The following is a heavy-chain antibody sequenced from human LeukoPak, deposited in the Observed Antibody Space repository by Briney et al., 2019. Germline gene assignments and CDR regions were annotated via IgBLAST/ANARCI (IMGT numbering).Heavy chain of an antibody. CDR2: ISGSGGRT. V-gene: IGHV3-23*01. CDR1: GFTFSSYS. J-gene: IGHJ4*02. D-gene: IGHD5-18*01. Sequence: GGSLRLSCAASGFTFSSYSMNWVRQAPGKGLEWVSAISGSGGRTYYANSAKGRFTISRDNSKNTLYLQMNGLRVEDTAVYYCAKDVTSNGYKYGDYVSWGQGTLVTVSS. CDR3: AKDVTSNGYKYGDYVS.